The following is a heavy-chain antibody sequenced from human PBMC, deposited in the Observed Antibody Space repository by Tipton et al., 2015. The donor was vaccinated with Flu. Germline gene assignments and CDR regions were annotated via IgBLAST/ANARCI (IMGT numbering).Heavy chain of an antibody. CDR2: TYYRSGWYN. J-gene: IGHJ4*02. Sequence: GLVKPSQTLSLTCVISGDSVSTDSGAWNWVRQSPSRGLEWLGRTYYRSGWYNDYAVSVKSRITINPDTSKNQFSLHLKSVTPEDTAVYYCAKVSWGGRANYFDYWGQGTLVTVSS. D-gene: IGHD7-27*01. CDR3: AKVSWGGRANYFDY. V-gene: IGHV6-1*01. CDR1: GDSVSTDSGA.